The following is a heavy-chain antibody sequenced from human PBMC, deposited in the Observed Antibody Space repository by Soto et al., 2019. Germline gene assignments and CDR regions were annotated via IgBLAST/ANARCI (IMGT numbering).Heavy chain of an antibody. CDR2: ISYDGSNK. Sequence: GGSLRLSCAASGFTFSSYAMHWVRQAPGKGLEWVAVISYDGSNKYYADSVKGRFTISRDNSKNTLYLQMNSLRAEDTAVYYCARDKVAGAFDIWGQGTMVTVSS. J-gene: IGHJ3*02. CDR3: ARDKVAGAFDI. CDR1: GFTFSSYA. D-gene: IGHD6-19*01. V-gene: IGHV3-30-3*01.